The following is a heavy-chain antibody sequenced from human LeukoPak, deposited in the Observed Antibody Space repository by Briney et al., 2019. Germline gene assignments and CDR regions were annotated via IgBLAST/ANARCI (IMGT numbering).Heavy chain of an antibody. CDR1: GGSIGSYY. J-gene: IGHJ6*02. CDR2: IYTSGST. V-gene: IGHV4-4*07. Sequence: SETLSLTCTVSGGSIGSYYWSWIRQPAGKGLEWIGRIYTSGSTNYNPSLKSRVTMSVDTSKNQFSLKLSSVTAADTAVYYCARGTLGVAGTVYYYYGMDVWGQGTTVTVSS. D-gene: IGHD6-19*01. CDR3: ARGTLGVAGTVYYYYGMDV.